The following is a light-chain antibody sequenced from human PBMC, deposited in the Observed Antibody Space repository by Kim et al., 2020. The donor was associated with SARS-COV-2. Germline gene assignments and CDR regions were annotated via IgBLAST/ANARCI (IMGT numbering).Light chain of an antibody. CDR2: RNN. V-gene: IGLV10-54*04. Sequence: QAGLTQPPSVSKGLRQTATLTCTGNSNNVGNQGATWLQQHQGHPPKLLSYRNNNRPSGISESFSASRSGNTASLTITGLHPEDEADYYCSVWDSSLSAWVFGGGTKLTVL. J-gene: IGLJ3*02. CDR3: SVWDSSLSAWV. CDR1: SNNVGNQG.